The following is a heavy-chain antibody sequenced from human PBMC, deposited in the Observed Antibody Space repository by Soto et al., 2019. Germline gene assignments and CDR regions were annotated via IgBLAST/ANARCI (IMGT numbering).Heavy chain of an antibody. CDR3: ARGIAARHDYYYGMDV. V-gene: IGHV1-18*01. CDR1: GYTFTSYG. CDR2: ISAYNGNT. J-gene: IGHJ6*02. D-gene: IGHD6-6*01. Sequence: GASVKVSCKASGYTFTSYGISWVRQAPGQGLEWMRWISAYNGNTNYAQKLQGRVTMTTDTSTSTAYMELRGLRSDDTAVYYCARGIAARHDYYYGMDVWGQGTTVTVSS.